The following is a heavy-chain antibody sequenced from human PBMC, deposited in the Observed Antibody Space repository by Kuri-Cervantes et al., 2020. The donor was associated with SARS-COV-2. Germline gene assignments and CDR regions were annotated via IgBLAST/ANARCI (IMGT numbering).Heavy chain of an antibody. CDR3: ARESYVSLDL. J-gene: IGHJ4*02. D-gene: IGHD3-10*01. V-gene: IGHV4-34*01. Sequence: SQTLSLTCAVFGASLNTYSWSWIRQPPGKGLEWIGEINHVGGTKYKPSLKGRVVISVDASKNQFSLKLRSVTAADTAVYFCARESYVSLDLWGQGALVTVSS. CDR1: GASLNTYS. CDR2: INHVGGT.